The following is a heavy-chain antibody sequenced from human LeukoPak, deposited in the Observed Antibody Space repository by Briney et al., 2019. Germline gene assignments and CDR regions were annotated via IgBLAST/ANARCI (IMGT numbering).Heavy chain of an antibody. J-gene: IGHJ4*02. CDR2: ISSSGSTI. CDR3: ARRKYSFDY. Sequence: GGSLRLSCAASGFTFSDSYMSWVRQAPGQGLEYISYISSSGSTIYYADSVNGRFTLSRDNAKNSLSLERNSLRAEDTAVYYCARRKYSFDYWGQGTLVTVSS. CDR1: GFTFSDSY. V-gene: IGHV3-11*01.